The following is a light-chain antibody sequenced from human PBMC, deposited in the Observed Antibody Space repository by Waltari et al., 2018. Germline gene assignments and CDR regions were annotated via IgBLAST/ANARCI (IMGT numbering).Light chain of an antibody. Sequence: DIQLTQSPSTLSASVADRVTITCRASQTISSWLAWYQQQPGKAPRLLIYRASTLESGVPSRFSGSGSGTEFTLTISSLQPDDFATYYCQQYNSYSITFGQGTRLEIK. CDR3: QQYNSYSIT. CDR2: RAS. J-gene: IGKJ5*01. V-gene: IGKV1-5*03. CDR1: QTISSW.